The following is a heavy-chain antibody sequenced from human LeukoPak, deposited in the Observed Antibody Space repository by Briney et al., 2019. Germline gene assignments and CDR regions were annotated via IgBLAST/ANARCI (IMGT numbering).Heavy chain of an antibody. Sequence: ASVKVSSKASGGTISSYAISSVRQAPGPGLKWMGGIIPILGTANYAKKFQGRVTISADGSTSTAYMELSSLRSEETAVLYCAGSRYCSGGSCYWRFDYWGQGTLVTVSS. V-gene: IGHV1-69*13. J-gene: IGHJ4*02. CDR1: GGTISSYA. CDR2: IIPILGTA. D-gene: IGHD2-15*01. CDR3: AGSRYCSGGSCYWRFDY.